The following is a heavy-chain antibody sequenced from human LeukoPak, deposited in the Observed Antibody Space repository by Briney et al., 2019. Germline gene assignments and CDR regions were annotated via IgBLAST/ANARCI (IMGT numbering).Heavy chain of an antibody. D-gene: IGHD6-19*01. CDR3: ATVRGSDWYMDY. V-gene: IGHV3-33*01. Sequence: GGSLRLSCAASGLTFRNYGTNWVRQAPGKGLEWVTLIWYDGSRDYYVDFVKGRFTVSRDNSRNTLYLQMWNLRAEDTAVYYCATVRGSDWYMDYWGQGTLVTVSS. CDR2: IWYDGSRD. CDR1: GLTFRNYG. J-gene: IGHJ4*02.